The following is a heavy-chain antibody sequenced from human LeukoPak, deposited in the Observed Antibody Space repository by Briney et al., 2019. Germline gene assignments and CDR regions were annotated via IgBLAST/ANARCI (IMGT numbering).Heavy chain of an antibody. CDR1: GFSVITDY. D-gene: IGHD7-27*01. CDR2: LYSSGNT. Sequence: PGRSLRLSCAASGFSVITDYMTWVRQAPGKGLEWVSTLYSSGNTYYADSVKGRFTVSRDNSKNTLFLEMSSLRAEDTAVYFCARGWGSFENWGQGTLVAVSS. V-gene: IGHV3-53*01. CDR3: ARGWGSFEN. J-gene: IGHJ4*02.